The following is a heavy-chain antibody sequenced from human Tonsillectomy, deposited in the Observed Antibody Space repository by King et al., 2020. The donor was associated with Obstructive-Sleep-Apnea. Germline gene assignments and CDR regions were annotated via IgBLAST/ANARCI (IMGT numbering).Heavy chain of an antibody. CDR2: ISWNSGSI. Sequence: VQLVESGGGLVQPGRSLRLSCAASGFTFDNYAMHWVRQAPGKGLEWVSGISWNSGSIGYADSVKGRFTISRDNAKNSLYLQMNSLRAEDTALYYCAKDLECSSGWYAVWGQGTLVTVSS. V-gene: IGHV3-9*01. CDR3: AKDLECSSGWYAV. CDR1: GFTFDNYA. D-gene: IGHD6-19*01. J-gene: IGHJ4*02.